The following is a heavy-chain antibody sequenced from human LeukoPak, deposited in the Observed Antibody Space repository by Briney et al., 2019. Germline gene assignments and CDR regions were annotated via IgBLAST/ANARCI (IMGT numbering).Heavy chain of an antibody. CDR2: ISGSGGST. CDR3: AKDRGFYYYMDV. V-gene: IGHV3-23*01. J-gene: IGHJ6*03. Sequence: GGSLRLSCAASGFTFSSYAMSWVRQAPGKGLEWVAAISGSGGSTYYADSVKGRFTISRDNSKNTLYLQMNSLRAEDTAVYYCAKDRGFYYYMDVWGKGTTVTVSS. CDR1: GFTFSSYA.